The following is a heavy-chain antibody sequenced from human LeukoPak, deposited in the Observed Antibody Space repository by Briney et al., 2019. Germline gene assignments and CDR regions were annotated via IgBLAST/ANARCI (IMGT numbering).Heavy chain of an antibody. CDR3: ASGGSYSYYFDY. D-gene: IGHD1-26*01. V-gene: IGHV3-30*03. Sequence: PGRSLRLSCAASGFTFSSYGMHWVRQAPGKGLEWVAVISYDGSNKYYADSVKGRFTISRDNAKNSLYLQMNSLRAEDTAVYYCASGGSYSYYFDYWGQGTLVTVSS. CDR1: GFTFSSYG. J-gene: IGHJ4*02. CDR2: ISYDGSNK.